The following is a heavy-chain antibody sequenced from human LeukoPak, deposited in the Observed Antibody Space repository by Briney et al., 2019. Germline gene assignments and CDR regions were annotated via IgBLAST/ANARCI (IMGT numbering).Heavy chain of an antibody. CDR2: INHSGST. CDR3: ARQRWGTYYYYYYMDV. J-gene: IGHJ6*03. CDR1: GGSISSYY. D-gene: IGHD5-24*01. Sequence: SETLSLTCTVSGGSISSYYWSWIRQPPGKGLEWIGEINHSGSTNYNPSLKSRVTISVDTSKNQFSLKLSSVTAADTAVYYCARQRWGTYYYYYYMDVWGKGTTVTISS. V-gene: IGHV4-34*01.